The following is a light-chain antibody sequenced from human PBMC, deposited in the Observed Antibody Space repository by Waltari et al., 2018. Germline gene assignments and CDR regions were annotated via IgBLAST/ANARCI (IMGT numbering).Light chain of an antibody. CDR1: SSNIGAGYD. CDR2: ANT. Sequence: QSVLTQPPSVSGAPGQRVTISCTGSSSNIGAGYDVHWYQQLPGTAPKLLIYANTNRPSGVPDRFSGSKSGTSASLAITGLQAEDEADYYCQSYDSSLSLYVVFGGGTKLTVL. CDR3: QSYDSSLSLYVV. J-gene: IGLJ2*01. V-gene: IGLV1-40*01.